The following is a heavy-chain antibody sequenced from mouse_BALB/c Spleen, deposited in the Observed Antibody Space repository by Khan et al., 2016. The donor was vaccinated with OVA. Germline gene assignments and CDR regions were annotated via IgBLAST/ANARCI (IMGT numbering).Heavy chain of an antibody. CDR1: GFSLTSYG. CDR3: ARQVYPGYFDV. D-gene: IGHD2-1*01. Sequence: QVQLKESGPGPVAPSQSLSITCTISGFSLTSYGVHWVRQPAGKGLEWLVVIWSDGRTTYNSALKSRLSISKDNSNSQVFLKVNSLQTDDTAIYYCARQVYPGYFDVWGAGTTVTVSA. CDR2: IWSDGRT. J-gene: IGHJ1*01. V-gene: IGHV2-6-1*01.